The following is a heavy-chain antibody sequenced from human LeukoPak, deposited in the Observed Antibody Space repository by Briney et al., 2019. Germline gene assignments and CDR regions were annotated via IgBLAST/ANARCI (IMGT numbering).Heavy chain of an antibody. Sequence: PSETLSLTCAVYGGAFSGYYWSWIRQPPGKGLEWIGEINHSGSTNYNPSLKGRVTISVDTSKNQFSLKLSSVTAADTAVYYCARVAGYSYGYTWSYYYYMDVWGKGTTVTISS. CDR3: ARVAGYSYGYTWSYYYYMDV. CDR1: GGAFSGYY. V-gene: IGHV4-34*01. D-gene: IGHD5-18*01. CDR2: INHSGST. J-gene: IGHJ6*03.